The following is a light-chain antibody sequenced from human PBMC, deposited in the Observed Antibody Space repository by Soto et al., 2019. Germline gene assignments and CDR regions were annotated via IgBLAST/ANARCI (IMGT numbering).Light chain of an antibody. V-gene: IGKV1D-13*01. CDR3: QQFNNYPALT. CDR2: DVS. Sequence: AIQLTQSPSSLSASVGDRVTITCRASQGISSALAWYQQKPGKSPNLLIYDVSSLESGVPSRFSGSGSGTDFTLPISSLQPEDFATYYCQQFNNYPALTFGGGTKVEIK. CDR1: QGISSA. J-gene: IGKJ4*01.